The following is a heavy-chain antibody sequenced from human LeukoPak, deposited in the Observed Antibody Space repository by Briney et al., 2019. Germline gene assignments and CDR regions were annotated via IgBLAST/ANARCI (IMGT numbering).Heavy chain of an antibody. CDR1: GFTVSNSY. CDR3: AKDDSLDY. J-gene: IGHJ4*02. D-gene: IGHD4-11*01. Sequence: GGSLRLSCAASGFTVSNSYMSWVRQAPGKGLEWVSVIKSGGDTYYADSVKGRFTISRDNSKNTLYLQMNSLRAEDTAVYYCAKDDSLDYWGQGTLVTVSS. V-gene: IGHV3-53*01. CDR2: IKSGGDT.